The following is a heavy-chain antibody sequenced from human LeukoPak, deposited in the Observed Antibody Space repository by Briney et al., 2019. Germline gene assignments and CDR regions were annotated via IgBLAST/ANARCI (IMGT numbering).Heavy chain of an antibody. CDR1: GGSISSGSYY. CDR2: IYTSGST. J-gene: IGHJ4*02. D-gene: IGHD3-22*01. V-gene: IGHV4-61*02. CDR3: AGESYYYDSSGYYYFDY. Sequence: SETLSLTCTVSGGSISSGSYYWSWIRQPAGKGLEWIGRIYTSGSTNYNPSLKSRVTISVDTSKNQFSLKLSSVTAADTAVYYCAGESYYYDSSGYYYFDYWGQGTLVTVSS.